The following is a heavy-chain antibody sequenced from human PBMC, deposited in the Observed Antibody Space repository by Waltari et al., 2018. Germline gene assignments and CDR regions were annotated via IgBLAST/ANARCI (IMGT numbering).Heavy chain of an antibody. D-gene: IGHD2-2*01. J-gene: IGHJ6*02. CDR2: IYHCGST. Sequence: QVQLQESGPGLVKPSETLSLTCAVSGYSISSGYYWGWIRPPPGQGLEWIGSIYHCGSTNYNPSLKCRVTISVDKAKNQFSLKLSSVTAADTAVYYCARDLIVVVPAAIPFYYYYGMDVWGQGTTVTVSS. CDR1: GYSISSGYY. CDR3: ARDLIVVVPAAIPFYYYYGMDV. V-gene: IGHV4-38-2*02.